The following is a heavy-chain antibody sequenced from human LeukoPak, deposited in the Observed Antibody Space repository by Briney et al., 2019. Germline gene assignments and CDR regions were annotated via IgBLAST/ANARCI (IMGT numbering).Heavy chain of an antibody. CDR2: ISSSGSTI. D-gene: IGHD3-9*01. J-gene: IGHJ4*02. CDR1: GFTFSDYY. CDR3: ARRGYYDILTGYYPEPLYYFDY. V-gene: IGHV3-11*04. Sequence: GGSLRLSCAASGFTFSDYYMSRIRQAPGKGLEWVSYISSSGSTIYYADSVKGRFTISRDNAKNSLYLQMNSLRAEDTAVYYCARRGYYDILTGYYPEPLYYFDYWGQGTLVTVSS.